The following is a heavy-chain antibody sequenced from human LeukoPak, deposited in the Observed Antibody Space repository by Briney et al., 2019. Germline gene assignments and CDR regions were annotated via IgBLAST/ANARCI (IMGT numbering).Heavy chain of an antibody. J-gene: IGHJ5*02. Sequence: ASVKVSCKASGYTFTSYDINWVRQATGQGLEWMGWMNPNSGNTGYAQKFQGRVTMTRNTSISTAYMELSSLRSEDTAVYYCAGGRRATRRGNWFDPWGQGTLVTVSS. CDR2: MNPNSGNT. CDR1: GYTFTSYD. CDR3: AGGRRATRRGNWFDP. D-gene: IGHD1-26*01. V-gene: IGHV1-8*01.